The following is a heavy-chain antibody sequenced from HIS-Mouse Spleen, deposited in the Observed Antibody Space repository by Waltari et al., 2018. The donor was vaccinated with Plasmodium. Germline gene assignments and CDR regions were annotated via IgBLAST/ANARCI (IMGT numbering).Heavy chain of an antibody. CDR1: GYTFIRYS. J-gene: IGHJ4*02. V-gene: IGHV3-23*01. CDR2: IGCSGSST. Sequence: EVQLLESGGGLVQPGGSLRLSCAAPGYTFIRYSLSWVRRAQGEGLGGASAIGCSGSSTNYADSVKGRFTISRDNSKNTLYLQMISLRAEDTAVYYCAKSSKGTGDLWDYWGQGTLVTVSS. CDR3: AKSSKGTGDLWDY. D-gene: IGHD7-27*01.